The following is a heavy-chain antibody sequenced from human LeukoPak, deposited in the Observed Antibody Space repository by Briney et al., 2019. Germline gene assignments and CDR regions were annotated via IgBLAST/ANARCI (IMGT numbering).Heavy chain of an antibody. Sequence: MTSETLSLTCTVSGGSISSSSYYWGWIRQPPGKGLEWIGNIYYRGSTYSNPSLKSRVTISMDTSNNQFSLKLNSVTAADTAVYYCAAIVAAMTGNLDYWGQGTLVTVSS. J-gene: IGHJ4*02. CDR1: GGSISSSSYY. V-gene: IGHV4-39*07. CDR2: IYYRGST. D-gene: IGHD5-12*01. CDR3: AAIVAAMTGNLDY.